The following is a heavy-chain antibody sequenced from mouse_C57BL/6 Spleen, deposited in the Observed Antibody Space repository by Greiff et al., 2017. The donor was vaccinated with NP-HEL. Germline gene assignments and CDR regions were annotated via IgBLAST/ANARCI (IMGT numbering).Heavy chain of an antibody. CDR1: GYTFTSYD. V-gene: IGHV1-85*01. Sequence: VKLVGSGPELVKPGASVKLSCKASGYTFTSYDINWVKQRPGQGLEWIGWIYPRDGSTKYNEKFKGKATLTVDTSSSTAYMELHSLTSEDSAVYFCASYNPHWGQGTLVTVSA. D-gene: IGHD1-3*01. J-gene: IGHJ3*01. CDR2: IYPRDGST. CDR3: ASYNPH.